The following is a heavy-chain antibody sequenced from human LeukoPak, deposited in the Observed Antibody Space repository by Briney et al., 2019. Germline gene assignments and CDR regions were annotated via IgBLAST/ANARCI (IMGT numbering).Heavy chain of an antibody. CDR1: GFTFRTSA. CDR2: ISTGGTGT. J-gene: IGHJ4*02. CDR3: AKGDTLVRGPTDY. Sequence: GGSLRLSCAASGFTFRTSAMSWVRQAPGKGLEWVSGISTGGTGTYYADSVKGRFTISRDNSKNTLYLQMNSLTADDTAVYYCAKGDTLVRGPTDYWGQGTLVTVFS. V-gene: IGHV3-23*01. D-gene: IGHD3-10*01.